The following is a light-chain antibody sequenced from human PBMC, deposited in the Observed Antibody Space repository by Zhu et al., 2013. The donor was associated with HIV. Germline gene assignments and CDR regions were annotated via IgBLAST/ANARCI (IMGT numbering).Light chain of an antibody. CDR1: QTINMW. Sequence: DIQMTQSPSTLSASVGDRVTITCRASQTINMWLAWYQKKPGRAPKFLIYDASSLESGVPSRFSGSGSGPEFTLTISSLQPDDFATYYCQQYNSYPFTFGGGTKVEI. V-gene: IGKV1-5*01. CDR3: QQYNSYPFT. J-gene: IGKJ4*01. CDR2: DAS.